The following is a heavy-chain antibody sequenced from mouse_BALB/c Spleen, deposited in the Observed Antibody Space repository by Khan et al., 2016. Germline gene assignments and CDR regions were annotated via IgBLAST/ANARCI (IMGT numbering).Heavy chain of an antibody. D-gene: IGHD4-1*02. CDR2: ISYSGST. CDR1: GYSITSDYA. V-gene: IGHV3-2*02. J-gene: IGHJ2*01. Sequence: EVQLQESGPGLVKPSQSLSLTCTVTGYSITSDYAWNWIRQFPGNKLEWMGYISYSGSTSYNPSLKSRISITRHTSKNQFFLQLNSVTTEDTATYYCASRNWDVDYWGQGNTLTVSS. CDR3: ASRNWDVDY.